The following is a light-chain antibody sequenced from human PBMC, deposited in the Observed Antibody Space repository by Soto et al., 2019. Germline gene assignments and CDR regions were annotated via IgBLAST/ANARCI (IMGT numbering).Light chain of an antibody. Sequence: EIVMTQSPATLSVSPGEGATLSCKASQSVSSKLAWYQQKPGQAPRVRIYGAFTRATGIPARFSGSGSGTEFTLTISSLQSEGFALYYCLQYNDWPFTFGDGTKLEIK. J-gene: IGKJ4*01. CDR2: GAF. CDR1: QSVSSK. V-gene: IGKV3-15*01. CDR3: LQYNDWPFT.